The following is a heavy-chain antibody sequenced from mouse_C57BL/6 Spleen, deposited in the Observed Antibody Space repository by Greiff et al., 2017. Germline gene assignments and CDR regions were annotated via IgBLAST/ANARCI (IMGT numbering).Heavy chain of an antibody. CDR1: GFNIKDDY. V-gene: IGHV14-4*01. J-gene: IGHJ2*01. Sequence: EVKLQQSGAELVRPGASVKLSCTASGFNIKDDYMHWVKQRPEQGLEWIGWIDPENGDTEYASKFQGKATITADTSSNTAYLQLSSLTSEDTAVYYCTTWRQLRPLDDWGQGTTLTVSS. D-gene: IGHD3-2*02. CDR3: TTWRQLRPLDD. CDR2: IDPENGDT.